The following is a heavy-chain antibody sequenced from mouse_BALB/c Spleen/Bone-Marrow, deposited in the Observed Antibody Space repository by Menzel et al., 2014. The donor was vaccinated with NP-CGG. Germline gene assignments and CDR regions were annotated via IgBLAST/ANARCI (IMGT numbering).Heavy chain of an antibody. Sequence: VQLKESGGGLVQPGGPRKLSCAASGFTFSSFGMHWVRQAPEKGLEWVAYISSGSSTIYYADTVKGRFTISRDNPKNTLFLQMNSLRSEDTAMYYCARGGNFAWFAYWGRGTLVPVSA. D-gene: IGHD2-1*01. CDR3: ARGGNFAWFAY. V-gene: IGHV5-17*02. CDR2: ISSGSSTI. J-gene: IGHJ3*01. CDR1: GFTFSSFG.